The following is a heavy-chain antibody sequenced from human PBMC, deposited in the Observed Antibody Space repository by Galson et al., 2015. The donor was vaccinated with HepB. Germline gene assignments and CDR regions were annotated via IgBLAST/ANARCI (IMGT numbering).Heavy chain of an antibody. Sequence: SLRLSCAASGFTFSDYYMTWIRQAPGKGLEWLSYISASATSTNYADSVKGRFTISRDNAKNSLYLQTNSLTAEDTAVFYCARVAASDYGDHAHFDHWGQGTLVTVSS. CDR3: ARVAASDYGDHAHFDH. CDR2: ISASATST. D-gene: IGHD4-17*01. V-gene: IGHV3-11*06. J-gene: IGHJ4*01. CDR1: GFTFSDYY.